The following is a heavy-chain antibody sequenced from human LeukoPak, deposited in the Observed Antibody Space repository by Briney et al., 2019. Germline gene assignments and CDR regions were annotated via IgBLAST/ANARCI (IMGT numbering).Heavy chain of an antibody. CDR2: IKQDGSEK. CDR1: GFTFSSYW. CDR3: ARSWSYPNPGGFFPH. D-gene: IGHD1-26*01. Sequence: GGSLRLSCAASGFTFSSYWMSWVRQAPGKGLEWVANIKQDGSEKYYVDSVKGRFTISRDNAKNSLYLQMNSLRAEDTAVYYCARSWSYPNPGGFFPHWGQGTLVTVSS. J-gene: IGHJ1*01. V-gene: IGHV3-7*03.